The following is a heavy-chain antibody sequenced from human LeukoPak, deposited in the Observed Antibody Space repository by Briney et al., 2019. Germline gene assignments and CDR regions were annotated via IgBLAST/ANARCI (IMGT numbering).Heavy chain of an antibody. CDR2: IYSGGNT. CDR3: ARDVGFIVGATPGAFDI. Sequence: GGSLRLSCAASGFTVSSNYMTWGRQAPGKGLEWVSVIYSGGNTYYADSVKGRFTISRDNTKNTVYLQMNGLRADDTAVYYCARDVGFIVGATPGAFDIWGQGTMVTVSS. J-gene: IGHJ3*02. D-gene: IGHD1-26*01. CDR1: GFTVSSNY. V-gene: IGHV3-66*01.